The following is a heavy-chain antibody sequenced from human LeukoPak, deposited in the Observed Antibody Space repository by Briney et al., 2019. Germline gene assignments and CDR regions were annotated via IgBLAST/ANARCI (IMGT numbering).Heavy chain of an antibody. J-gene: IGHJ5*02. D-gene: IGHD3-16*01. CDR3: ARVGGENWFDP. Sequence: PGGSLRLSCAASGFTFSSYSMNWVRQAPGKGLEWVSYISSSSTIYYADSVKGRFTISRDNAKNSLYLQMNSLRAEDTAVYYCARVGGENWFDPWGQGTLVTVSS. V-gene: IGHV3-48*01. CDR2: ISSSSTI. CDR1: GFTFSSYS.